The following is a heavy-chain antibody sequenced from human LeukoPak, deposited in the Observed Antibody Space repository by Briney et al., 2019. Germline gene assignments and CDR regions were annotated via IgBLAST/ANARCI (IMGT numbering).Heavy chain of an antibody. Sequence: GGSLRLSCVASGFTFSSYAMSWFRQAPGRGLEWVSAIDGSGGSTYYADSVKGRFTISRDNAKNSLYLQMDSLRAEDTAVYYCARDGRYCSGGSCYSMNYGMDVWGQGTTVTVSS. D-gene: IGHD2-15*01. CDR1: GFTFSSYA. CDR2: IDGSGGST. CDR3: ARDGRYCSGGSCYSMNYGMDV. V-gene: IGHV3-23*01. J-gene: IGHJ6*02.